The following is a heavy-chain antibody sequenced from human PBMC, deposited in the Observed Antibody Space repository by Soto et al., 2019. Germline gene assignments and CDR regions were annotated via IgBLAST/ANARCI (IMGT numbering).Heavy chain of an antibody. Sequence: EVQLVESGGGLVQPGGSLRLSCAASGFTFSSYSMNWVRQAPGKGLEWVSYISSSSSTIYYAASVKVRFTISRNNAKNSLSLQMNSLRAEDSAVYYCASGAYYYDSSGLSYWGQGALVSVCS. J-gene: IGHJ4*02. CDR2: ISSSSSTI. V-gene: IGHV3-48*01. CDR1: GFTFSSYS. D-gene: IGHD3-22*01. CDR3: ASGAYYYDSSGLSY.